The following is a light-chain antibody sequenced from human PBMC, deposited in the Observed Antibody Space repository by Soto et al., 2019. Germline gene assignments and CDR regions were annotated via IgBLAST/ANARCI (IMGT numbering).Light chain of an antibody. Sequence: QSVLTQPASVSGSPGQSITISCTGTSSDVGGYNYVSWYQQHPGKAPKLMIYAVSNRPSGVSNRFSGSKSGNTASLTISGLQADDEADYYCSSYTSSSTWGFGTGTKRTVL. CDR1: SSDVGGYNY. V-gene: IGLV2-14*01. CDR3: SSYTSSSTWG. J-gene: IGLJ1*01. CDR2: AVS.